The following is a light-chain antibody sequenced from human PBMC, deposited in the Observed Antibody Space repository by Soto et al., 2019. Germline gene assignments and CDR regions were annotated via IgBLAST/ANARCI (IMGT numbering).Light chain of an antibody. CDR1: QSVGSN. CDR2: GAS. V-gene: IGKV3-15*01. Sequence: EIVMTQSPATLSVSPGERATLSCRASQSVGSNLAWYQQKPGLAPRLLIYGASTRATGIPARFSGSGSGTEFTLTISSLQSEEFAVYYWQQYNSWPRTFGQGTKVEIK. CDR3: QQYNSWPRT. J-gene: IGKJ1*01.